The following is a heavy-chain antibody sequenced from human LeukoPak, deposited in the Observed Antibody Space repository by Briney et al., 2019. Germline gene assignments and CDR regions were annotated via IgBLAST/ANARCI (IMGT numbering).Heavy chain of an antibody. Sequence: SETRSLTCTVPGGSISSYYWSWIRQPPGKGLEWIGYIYYSGSTNYNPSLKSRVTISVDPPKNQFSLKLSSVTAADTAVYYCARHTGDTAMATGAFDIWGQGTMVTVSS. CDR3: ARHTGDTAMATGAFDI. CDR2: IYYSGST. V-gene: IGHV4-59*08. CDR1: GGSISSYY. J-gene: IGHJ3*02. D-gene: IGHD5-18*01.